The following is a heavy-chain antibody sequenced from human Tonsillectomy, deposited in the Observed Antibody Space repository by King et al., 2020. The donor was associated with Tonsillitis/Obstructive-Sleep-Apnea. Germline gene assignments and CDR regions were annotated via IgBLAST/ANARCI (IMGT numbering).Heavy chain of an antibody. V-gene: IGHV4-59*01. Sequence: VQLQESGPGLVKPSETLSLTCTVSGGSISSSYWSWIRQPPGKGLEWIGYIYYSGSTNYNPSLKSRVTISEDTSKNQFSLRLSSVTAADTAVYYCARDMVLEAGGDAFDIWGQGTMVTVSS. CDR2: IYYSGST. CDR3: ARDMVLEAGGDAFDI. J-gene: IGHJ3*02. CDR1: GGSISSSY. D-gene: IGHD2-8*01.